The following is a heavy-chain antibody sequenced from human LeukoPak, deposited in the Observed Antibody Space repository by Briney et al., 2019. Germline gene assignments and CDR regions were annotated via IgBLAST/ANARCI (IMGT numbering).Heavy chain of an antibody. Sequence: PSETLSLTCTVSGYSISSGYYWGWIRQPPGKGLEWIGSIYHSGSTYYNPSLKSRVTISVDTSKNQFSLKLSSVTAADTAVYYCARYGSGYTYWGQGTLVTVSS. J-gene: IGHJ4*02. CDR3: ARYGSGYTY. CDR1: GYSISSGYY. D-gene: IGHD3-22*01. V-gene: IGHV4-38-2*02. CDR2: IYHSGST.